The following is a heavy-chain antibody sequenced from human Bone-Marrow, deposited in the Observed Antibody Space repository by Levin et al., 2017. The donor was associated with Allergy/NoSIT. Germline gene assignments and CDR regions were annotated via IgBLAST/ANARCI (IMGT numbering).Heavy chain of an antibody. CDR1: GFTFSNYA. D-gene: IGHD3/OR15-3a*01. V-gene: IGHV3-23*01. CDR3: ARNHENKIFALFMSIYYFDS. CDR2: INAGGGTT. Sequence: PGGSLRLSCAASGFTFSNYAMSWVRQAPGKGPEWVSSINAGGGTTYYADSVKGRFTISRANSKNTLSLQMNTPAADDTALYYCARNHENKIFALFMSIYYFDSWGQGTLFTVSS. J-gene: IGHJ4*02.